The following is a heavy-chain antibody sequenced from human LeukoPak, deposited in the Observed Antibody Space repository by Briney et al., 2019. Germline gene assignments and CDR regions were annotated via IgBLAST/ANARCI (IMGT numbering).Heavy chain of an antibody. D-gene: IGHD4-17*01. J-gene: IGHJ3*02. CDR2: IYSGGST. CDR1: GFTVSSSY. V-gene: IGHV3-53*01. Sequence: GGSLRLSCAASGFTVSSSYMSWVRQAPGKGLEWVSVIYSGGSTYYADSVKGRFTISRDNSRNTLYLQMNSLRAEDTAVYYCARLLMTTVTTPDAFDIWGQGTMVTVSS. CDR3: ARLLMTTVTTPDAFDI.